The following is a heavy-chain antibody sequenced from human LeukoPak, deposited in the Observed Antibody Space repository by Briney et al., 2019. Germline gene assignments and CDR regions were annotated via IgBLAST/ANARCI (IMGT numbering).Heavy chain of an antibody. CDR3: ARLNYYDSSGYLN. CDR2: IKQDGSEK. CDR1: GFTFSSYW. J-gene: IGHJ4*02. D-gene: IGHD3-22*01. V-gene: IGHV3-7*01. Sequence: GGSQRLSCAASGFTFSSYWMSWVRQAPGKGLEWVANIKQDGSEKYYVDSVKGRFTISRDNAKNSLYLQMNSLRAEDTAVYYCARLNYYDSSGYLNWGQGTLVTVS.